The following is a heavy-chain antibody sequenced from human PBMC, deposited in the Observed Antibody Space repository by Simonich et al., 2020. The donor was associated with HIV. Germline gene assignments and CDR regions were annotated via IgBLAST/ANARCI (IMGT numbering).Heavy chain of an antibody. CDR2: INHSGST. J-gene: IGHJ4*02. CDR3: ARGFYQRLYYFDY. V-gene: IGHV4-34*01. Sequence: QVQLQQWGAGLLKPSETLSLTCAVYGGSFRGYYWSWIRQPPGKGLGWIGEINHSGSTNYNPSHKRRVTISVDTSKNQFSLKLSSVTAADTAVYYCARGFYQRLYYFDYWGQGTLVTVSS. CDR1: GGSFRGYY. D-gene: IGHD2-2*01.